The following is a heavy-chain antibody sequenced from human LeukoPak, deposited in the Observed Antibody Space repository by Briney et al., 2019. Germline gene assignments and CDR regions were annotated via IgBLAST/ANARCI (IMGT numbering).Heavy chain of an antibody. CDR2: INPNSGGT. CDR1: GYTFTGPY. J-gene: IGHJ4*02. CDR3: ARHSDSAGFAR. D-gene: IGHD4-11*01. V-gene: IGHV1-2*06. Sequence: ASVKVSCKASGYTFTGPYIHWMRQAPGQGLEWMGRINPNSGGTNYAPKFQDRVAMTRDTSNSTAYMELSRLRSDDTAVYYCARHSDSAGFARWGQGSLVIVSS.